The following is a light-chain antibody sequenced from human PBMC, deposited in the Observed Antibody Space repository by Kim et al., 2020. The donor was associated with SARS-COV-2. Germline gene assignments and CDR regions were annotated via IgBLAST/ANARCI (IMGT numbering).Light chain of an antibody. J-gene: IGLJ3*02. CDR2: RNN. CDR3: SAWDSSLSAWV. CDR1: SNNVGNQG. Sequence: LTQPPSVSKGLRQTATLTCSGNSNNVGNQGAAWLQQHRGHPPRLLSYRNNNRPSGISERFSASRSGNTASLTITGLQPEDETDYYCSAWDSSLSAWVFGGGTKLTVL. V-gene: IGLV10-54*04.